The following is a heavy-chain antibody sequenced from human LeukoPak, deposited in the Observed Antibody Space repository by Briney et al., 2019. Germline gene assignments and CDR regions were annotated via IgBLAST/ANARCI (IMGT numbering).Heavy chain of an antibody. CDR1: KFNFFSYG. CDR3: ARELPREVTLDY. V-gene: IGHV3-74*01. D-gene: IGHD2-21*02. Sequence: GGSLRLSCVAPKFNFFSYGMQWVRQAPGKGLVWVSRIFTDGSTTSYADSVKGRFTISRDNARNTLYLQMNSLRVEDTAVYYCARELPREVTLDYWGQGTLVTVSP. CDR2: IFTDGSTT. J-gene: IGHJ4*01.